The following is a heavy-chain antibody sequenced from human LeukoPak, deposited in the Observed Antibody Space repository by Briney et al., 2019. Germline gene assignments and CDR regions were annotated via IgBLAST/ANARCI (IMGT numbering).Heavy chain of an antibody. V-gene: IGHV4-30-4*01. CDR2: IYYSGST. CDR1: GGSISSGDYY. J-gene: IGHJ4*02. D-gene: IGHD3-22*01. Sequence: SETLSLTCTVSGGSISSGDYYWSWIRQPPGKGLEWIGYIYYSGSTYYNPSLKSRVTISVDTSKSQFSLKLSSVTAADTAVYYCARTLYYYDSSGYLDYWGQGTLVTVSS. CDR3: ARTLYYYDSSGYLDY.